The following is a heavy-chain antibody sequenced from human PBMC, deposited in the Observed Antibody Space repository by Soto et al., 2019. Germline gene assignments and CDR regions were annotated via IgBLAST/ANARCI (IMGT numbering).Heavy chain of an antibody. Sequence: QVQLVQSGAEVXKXGSSVXXXCXXXXXXXXXYAIXXXRQAPGQGLEWMGGIIRIFGTANYAQKFQGRVTITADESTSTAYMELSSLRSEDTAVYYCASTDDSSGYSSCNYWGQGTLVTVSS. D-gene: IGHD3-22*01. CDR1: XXXXXXYA. V-gene: IGHV1-69*01. CDR2: IIRIFGTA. CDR3: ASTDDSSGYSSCNY. J-gene: IGHJ4*02.